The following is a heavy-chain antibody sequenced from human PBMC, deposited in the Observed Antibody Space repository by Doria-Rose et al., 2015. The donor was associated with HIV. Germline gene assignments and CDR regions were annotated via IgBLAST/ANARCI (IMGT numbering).Heavy chain of an antibody. V-gene: IGHV4-34*01. D-gene: IGHD1-1*01. Sequence: QVQLQESGAGLVKPSETLSLTCAVFGGSFSGYYWSWIRQPPGKGLEWIGEINHSGSTSYKTSLKSRVTISLDTSKTLFSLKLSSVIAADTAVYYCARGLLRGGWNDVDYYYGMDVWGQGTTVTVSS. CDR2: INHSGST. CDR3: ARGLLRGGWNDVDYYYGMDV. J-gene: IGHJ6*02. CDR1: GGSFSGYY.